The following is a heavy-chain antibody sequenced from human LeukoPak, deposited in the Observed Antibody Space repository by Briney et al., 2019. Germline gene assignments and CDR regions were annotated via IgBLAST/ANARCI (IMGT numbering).Heavy chain of an antibody. J-gene: IGHJ6*02. D-gene: IGHD6-6*01. CDR2: INPNSGGT. CDR1: GYTFTGYY. Sequence: ASVKVSCKASGYTFTGYYMHWVRQAPGQGLEWMGWINPNSGGTNYAQKFQGRVTMTRDTSISTAYMELSRLRSDDTAVYYCARDFRLPRPGYYYGMDVWGQGTTATVSS. V-gene: IGHV1-2*02. CDR3: ARDFRLPRPGYYYGMDV.